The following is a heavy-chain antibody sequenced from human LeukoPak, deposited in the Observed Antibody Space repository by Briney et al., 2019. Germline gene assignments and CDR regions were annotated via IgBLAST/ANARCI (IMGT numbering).Heavy chain of an antibody. CDR2: IYYSGST. J-gene: IGHJ5*02. D-gene: IGHD7-27*01. Sequence: GSLRLSCTASGFTFSNFWMGWVRQPPGKGLEWIGSIYYSGSTYYNPSLKSRVTISVDTSKNQFSLKLSSVTAADTAVYYCARRSNWGFYWFDPWGQGTLVTVSS. CDR3: ARRSNWGFYWFDP. CDR1: GFTFSNFW. V-gene: IGHV4-39*01.